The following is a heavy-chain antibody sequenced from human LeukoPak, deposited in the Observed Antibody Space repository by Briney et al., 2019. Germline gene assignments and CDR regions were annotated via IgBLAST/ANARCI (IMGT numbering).Heavy chain of an antibody. V-gene: IGHV1-18*01. CDR3: AREKLWFGEFPFDN. Sequence: ASVRVSCKASGYTFTDYLINWVRQAPGQGLEWVGSISTKNGYTKLAQKFQGGVAMTKDTSANTIYMDLKSLTFDDTAVYYCAREKLWFGEFPFDNWGQGTLVSVSS. D-gene: IGHD3-10*01. CDR2: ISTKNGYT. J-gene: IGHJ4*02. CDR1: GYTFTDYL.